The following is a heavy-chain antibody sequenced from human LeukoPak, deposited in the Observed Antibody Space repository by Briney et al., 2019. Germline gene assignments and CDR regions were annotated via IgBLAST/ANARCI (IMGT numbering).Heavy chain of an antibody. Sequence: SETLSLTCAVYGGSFSGYYWSWIRQPPGKGLEWIGEINHSGSTNYNPSLKSRVTISVDTSKNQFSLKLSSVTAADTAVYYCARARGVRGVIIVGSSTEFDPWGQGTLVTVSS. V-gene: IGHV4-34*01. J-gene: IGHJ5*02. CDR2: INHSGST. D-gene: IGHD3-10*01. CDR3: ARARGVRGVIIVGSSTEFDP. CDR1: GGSFSGYY.